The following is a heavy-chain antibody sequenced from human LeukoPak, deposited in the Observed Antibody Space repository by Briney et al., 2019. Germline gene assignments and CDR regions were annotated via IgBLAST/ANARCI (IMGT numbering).Heavy chain of an antibody. D-gene: IGHD6-19*01. Sequence: GGSLRLSCAASGFTFSSYGMNWVRQAPGKGLEWVSSISSSSSYIYYADSVKGRFTISRDNAKNSLYLQMNSLRAEDTAVYYCARVAAVAGTDYWGQGTLVTVSS. V-gene: IGHV3-21*01. CDR2: ISSSSSYI. CDR3: ARVAAVAGTDY. CDR1: GFTFSSYG. J-gene: IGHJ4*02.